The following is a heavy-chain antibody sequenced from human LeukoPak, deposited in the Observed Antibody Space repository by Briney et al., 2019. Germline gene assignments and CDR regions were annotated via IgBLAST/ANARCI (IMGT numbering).Heavy chain of an antibody. CDR3: AREGITIFGEHFDY. D-gene: IGHD3-3*01. Sequence: PSETLSLTCTVSGGSISSGSYYWSWIRQPAGKGLEWIGRIYTSGSTNYNPSLKSRVTISVDPSKNQSSLKLSSVTAADTAVYYCAREGITIFGEHFDYWGQGTLVTVSS. J-gene: IGHJ4*02. CDR1: GGSISSGSYY. V-gene: IGHV4-61*02. CDR2: IYTSGST.